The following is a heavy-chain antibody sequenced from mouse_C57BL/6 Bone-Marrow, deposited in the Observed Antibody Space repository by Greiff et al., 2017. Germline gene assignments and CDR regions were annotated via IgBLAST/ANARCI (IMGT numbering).Heavy chain of an antibody. V-gene: IGHV1-81*01. CDR3: ARGRSVYYFDY. Sequence: QVQLQQSGAELARPGASVKLSCKASGYTFTSYGISWVKQRSGQGLEWIGEIYPRSGNTYYNEKFKGKATLTADKSYSTAYMELRSLTSEDSAVYVCARGRSVYYFDYWGQGTTLTVSS. CDR2: IYPRSGNT. CDR1: GYTFTSYG. J-gene: IGHJ2*01.